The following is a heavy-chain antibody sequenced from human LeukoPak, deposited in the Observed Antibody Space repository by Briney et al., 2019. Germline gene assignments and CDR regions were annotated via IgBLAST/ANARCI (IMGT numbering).Heavy chain of an antibody. CDR3: ARGSCSSTSCYTAFDI. D-gene: IGHD2-2*02. CDR1: GYSFTSYW. J-gene: IGHJ3*02. V-gene: IGHV5-51*01. CDR2: IYPGDSDT. Sequence: GESLKISCKGSGYSFTSYWIGWVRQMPGKGLEWMGIIYPGDSDTRYSPSFQGQVTISADKSISTAYLQWSGLKASDTAMYYCARGSCSSTSCYTAFDIWGQGTMVTVSS.